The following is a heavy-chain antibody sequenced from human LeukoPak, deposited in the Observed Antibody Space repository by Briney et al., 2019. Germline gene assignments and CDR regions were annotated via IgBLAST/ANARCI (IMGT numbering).Heavy chain of an antibody. CDR2: FDPEDGET. Sequence: ASVKVSRKVSGYTLTELSMHWVRQAPGKGLEWMGGFDPEDGETIYAQKSQGRVTMTEDTSTDTAYMELSSLRSEDTAVYYCATGLIRYFDWLRAYYFDYWGQGTLVTVSS. CDR3: ATGLIRYFDWLRAYYFDY. CDR1: GYTLTELS. J-gene: IGHJ4*02. V-gene: IGHV1-24*01. D-gene: IGHD3-9*01.